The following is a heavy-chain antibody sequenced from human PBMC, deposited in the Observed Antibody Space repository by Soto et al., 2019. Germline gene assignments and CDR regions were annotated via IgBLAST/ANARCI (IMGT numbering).Heavy chain of an antibody. Sequence: SETLSLTCTVSGGSFTNSSYYWGWIRQSPGKGLEWIGSVYYRGRSYSKSSVKSRVTISVDTSKNQFSVNLNSVTASDTAVYFCVSQRTTVLTQAYFDYWGPGALVTVSS. V-gene: IGHV4-39*01. J-gene: IGHJ4*02. CDR3: VSQRTTVLTQAYFDY. CDR1: GGSFTNSSYY. D-gene: IGHD4-4*01. CDR2: VYYRGRS.